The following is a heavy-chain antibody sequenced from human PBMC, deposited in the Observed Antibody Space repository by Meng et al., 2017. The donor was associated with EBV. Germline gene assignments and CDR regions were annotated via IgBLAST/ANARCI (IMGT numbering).Heavy chain of an antibody. D-gene: IGHD4-11*01. J-gene: IGHJ5*02. Sequence: QVQLQESGPGLVKPSETLSLNCTVSGGSVNNESYYWGWIRQPPGKGLEYIGYIYYTGSTNYNSSLKSRVTISLDKSKNQFSLKLTSLTAADTAIYYCARGDYTNYPRWFDTWGQGPLGTVAS. CDR1: GGSVNNESYY. V-gene: IGHV4-61*01. CDR3: ARGDYTNYPRWFDT. CDR2: IYYTGST.